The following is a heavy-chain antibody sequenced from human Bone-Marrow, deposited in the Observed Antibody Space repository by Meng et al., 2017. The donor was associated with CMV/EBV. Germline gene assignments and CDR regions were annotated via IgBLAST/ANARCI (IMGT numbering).Heavy chain of an antibody. D-gene: IGHD2-2*01. Sequence: ASVKVSXKASGYTFTSYGISWVRQAPGQVLEWMGWISAYNGNRSYAQTLQGRVTMTTDTSTSTAYMELRSLRSDDTAVYYCARDVGVVPAAGFDYWGQGTLVTVSS. CDR2: ISAYNGNR. V-gene: IGHV1-18*01. CDR1: GYTFTSYG. CDR3: ARDVGVVPAAGFDY. J-gene: IGHJ4*02.